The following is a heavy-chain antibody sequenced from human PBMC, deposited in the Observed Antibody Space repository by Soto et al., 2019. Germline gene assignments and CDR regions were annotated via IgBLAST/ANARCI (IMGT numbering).Heavy chain of an antibody. CDR3: ARAPRDDGDPRRYFDY. CDR1: GFTFSSYE. D-gene: IGHD4-17*01. V-gene: IGHV3-48*03. Sequence: PGGSLRLSCAASGFTFSSYEMNWVRQAPGKGLEWVSYISSSGSTIYYADSVKGRFTISRDNAKNSLYLQMNSLRAEDTAVYYCARAPRDDGDPRRYFDYWGQGTLVTVSS. CDR2: ISSSGSTI. J-gene: IGHJ4*02.